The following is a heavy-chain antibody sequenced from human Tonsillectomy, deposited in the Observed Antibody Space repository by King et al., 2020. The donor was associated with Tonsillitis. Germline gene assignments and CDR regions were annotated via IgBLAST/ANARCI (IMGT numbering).Heavy chain of an antibody. Sequence: QLVQSGAEVKKPGASVKVSCKASGYTFSGYYIHWVRQAPGQGLEWMGWINPNRGGTNYAQKFQGRVTMTRDTSINTVYMELSRLLSDDTAVYYCAARDRTWYWGQGTLVTVSS. CDR1: GYTFSGYY. CDR2: INPNRGGT. V-gene: IGHV1-2*02. J-gene: IGHJ4*02. CDR3: AARDRTWY.